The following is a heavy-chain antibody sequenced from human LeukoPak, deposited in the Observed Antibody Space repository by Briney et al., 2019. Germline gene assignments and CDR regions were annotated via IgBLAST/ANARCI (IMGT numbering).Heavy chain of an antibody. Sequence: GGSLRLSCAASGFTFSSYLMHWVRQAPGKGLVWVSRINSDGSDTGYADSVKGRFTISRDNAKNTLHLQMNSLRAEDTAMYYCARGGSFGYWGQGTLVTVSS. CDR1: GFTFSSYL. CDR2: INSDGSDT. CDR3: ARGGSFGY. V-gene: IGHV3-74*01. J-gene: IGHJ4*02. D-gene: IGHD3-10*01.